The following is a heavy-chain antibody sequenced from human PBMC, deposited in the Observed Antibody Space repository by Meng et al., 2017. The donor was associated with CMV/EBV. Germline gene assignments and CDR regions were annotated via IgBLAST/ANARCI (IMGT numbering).Heavy chain of an antibody. Sequence: GGSLRLSCAASGFTFSSYEMNWVRQAPGKGLEWVSYISSSGSTIYYADSVKGRFTISRDNAKNSLYLQMNSLRAEDTAVYYCARDLAVAGSYYYYVMDVWAKGPRSPSP. V-gene: IGHV3-48*03. CDR2: ISSSGSTI. CDR3: ARDLAVAGSYYYYVMDV. CDR1: GFTFSSYE. J-gene: IGHJ6*02. D-gene: IGHD6-19*01.